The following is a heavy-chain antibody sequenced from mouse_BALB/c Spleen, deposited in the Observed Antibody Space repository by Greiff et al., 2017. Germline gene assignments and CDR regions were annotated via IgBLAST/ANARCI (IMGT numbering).Heavy chain of an antibody. CDR3: ESLDYLDY. J-gene: IGHJ2*01. CDR1: GYTFTDYT. CDR2: INPNNGGT. V-gene: IGHV1-18*01. Sequence: VQLKESGPELVKPGASVKLSCKSSGYTFTDYTMHWVKQSHGKSLEWIGGINPNNGGTSYNPKFKVKATLTVVKSSSTAYLERRSLTSEDSAVYYYESLDYLDYWGQGTTLTVSS.